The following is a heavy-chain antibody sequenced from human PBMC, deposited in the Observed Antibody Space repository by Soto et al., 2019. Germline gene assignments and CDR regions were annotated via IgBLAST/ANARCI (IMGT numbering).Heavy chain of an antibody. J-gene: IGHJ6*02. CDR3: XXXXXXXXXXXXXXXYXYYGMDV. Sequence: QVQLVQSGAEVKKPGSSVKVSCKASGGTFSSYAISWVRQAPGQGLEWMGGIIPIFGTANYAQKFQGRVTITADESTXXXXXXXXXXXXXXXXXXXXXXXXXXXXXXXXXXXYXYYGMDVWGQGTTVTV. CDR1: GGTFSSYA. CDR2: IIPIFGTA. V-gene: IGHV1-69*12.